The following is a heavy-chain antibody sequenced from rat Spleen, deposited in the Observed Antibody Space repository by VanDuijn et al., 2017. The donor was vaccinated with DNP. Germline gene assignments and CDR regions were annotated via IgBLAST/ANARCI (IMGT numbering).Heavy chain of an antibody. Sequence: EVQLQESGPGLVKPSQSLSLTCSVTGYSITSSYRWNWIRKFPGNKLEWMGSVNSAGTTNYNPSLKSRISITRETSKNQLFLQVNSVISEDTATYYCARSGYSSGGSWFAYWGQGTLVAVSS. CDR2: VNSAGTT. CDR3: ARSGYSSGGSWFAY. V-gene: IGHV3-3*01. D-gene: IGHD1-1*01. J-gene: IGHJ3*01. CDR1: GYSITSSYR.